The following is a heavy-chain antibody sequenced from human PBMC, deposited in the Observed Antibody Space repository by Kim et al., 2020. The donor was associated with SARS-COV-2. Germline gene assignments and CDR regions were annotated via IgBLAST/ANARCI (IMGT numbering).Heavy chain of an antibody. V-gene: IGHV3-53*01. Sequence: CTDSVKSRYTISRDNSKNTLYPQMNSLKDEDTAVYYCASVYSCGLAHYWGQGTLVTVSS. J-gene: IGHJ4*02. D-gene: IGHD6-19*01. CDR3: ASVYSCGLAHY.